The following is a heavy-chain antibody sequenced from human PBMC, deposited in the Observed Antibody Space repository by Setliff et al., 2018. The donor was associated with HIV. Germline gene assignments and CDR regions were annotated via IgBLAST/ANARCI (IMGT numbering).Heavy chain of an antibody. CDR3: ARVQMAYAAFDV. V-gene: IGHV4-4*09. CDR2: IYISGST. J-gene: IGHJ3*01. D-gene: IGHD4-17*01. CDR1: GGSITRYY. Sequence: PSETLSLTCTVSGGSITRYYWSWIRQSPGKGLEWIGYIYISGSTDYSPSLKSRVTISADTSKNQVSLKLTSVTAADSAVYYCARVQMAYAAFDVWGQGTMVTVS.